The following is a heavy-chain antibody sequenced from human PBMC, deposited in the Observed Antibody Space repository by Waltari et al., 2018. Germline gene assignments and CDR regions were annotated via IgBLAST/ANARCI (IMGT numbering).Heavy chain of an antibody. CDR2: IYTSGST. Sequence: QVQLQESGPGLVKPSQTLSLTCTVSGGSISSGSYYWSWIRQPAGKGLEWIGYIYTSGSTNYNPSLKSRVTISVDTSKNQFSLKLSSVTAADTAVYYCAREIGSSWGASSSYAFDIWGQGTMVTVSS. V-gene: IGHV4-61*09. CDR1: GGSISSGSYY. CDR3: AREIGSSWGASSSYAFDI. J-gene: IGHJ3*02. D-gene: IGHD6-13*01.